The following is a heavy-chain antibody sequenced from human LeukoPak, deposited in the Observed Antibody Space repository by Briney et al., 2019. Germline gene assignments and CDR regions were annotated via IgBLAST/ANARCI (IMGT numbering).Heavy chain of an antibody. D-gene: IGHD6-13*01. CDR1: GYTFTSYY. CDR3: AREAAAGTIDY. Sequence: ASVKVSCKASGYTFTSYYMHWVRQAPGQGLEWMGIINPSGGSTSYAQKFQGRVTMTRDTSTSTVYMELSSLRSDDTAVYYCAREAAAGTIDYWGQGTLVTVSS. CDR2: INPSGGST. J-gene: IGHJ4*02. V-gene: IGHV1-46*01.